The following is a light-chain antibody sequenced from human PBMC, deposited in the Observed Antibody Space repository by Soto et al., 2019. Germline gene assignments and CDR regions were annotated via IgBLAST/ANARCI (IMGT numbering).Light chain of an antibody. CDR3: QKYNSAPQT. V-gene: IGKV1-27*01. CDR1: QAISNY. J-gene: IGKJ1*01. CDR2: GAS. Sequence: DIQMTQSPSSLSASVGDRVTITCRASQAISNYLAWYQQKPGKVPELLIYGASTLQSGVPSRFSGSGSGTDFTLTISSLQPQDVATYYCQKYNSAPQTFGQGTRVEIK.